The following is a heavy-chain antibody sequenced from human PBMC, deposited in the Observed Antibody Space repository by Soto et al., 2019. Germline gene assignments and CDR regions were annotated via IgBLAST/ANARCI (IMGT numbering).Heavy chain of an antibody. D-gene: IGHD5-18*01. J-gene: IGHJ4*02. Sequence: GGSLRLSCAASGFTVSNNYMTWVRQAPGKGLEWVSFIYSSGSTYYADSVKGRFTISRDSFKNTLYLQMNSLRAEDTAVYYCARGYSYTQPVFDYWGLGTLVTVS. V-gene: IGHV3-53*01. CDR1: GFTVSNNY. CDR2: IYSSGST. CDR3: ARGYSYTQPVFDY.